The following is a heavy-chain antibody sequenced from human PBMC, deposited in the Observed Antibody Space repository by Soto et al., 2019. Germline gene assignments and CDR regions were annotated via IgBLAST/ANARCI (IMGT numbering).Heavy chain of an antibody. Sequence: GGSLRLSCAASGFTFSSYAMSWVRQAPGKGLEWVSAISGSGGSTYYADSVKGRFTISRDNSKNTLYLQMNSLRAEDTAVYYCAKSSRGAYSSGWYDPFYFDYWGQGTLVTVSS. V-gene: IGHV3-23*01. CDR2: ISGSGGST. J-gene: IGHJ4*02. CDR3: AKSSRGAYSSGWYDPFYFDY. CDR1: GFTFSSYA. D-gene: IGHD6-19*01.